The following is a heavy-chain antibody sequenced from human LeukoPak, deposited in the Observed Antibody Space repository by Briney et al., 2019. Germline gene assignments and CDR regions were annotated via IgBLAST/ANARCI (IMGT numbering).Heavy chain of an antibody. Sequence: GGSLRLSCAASGFTFSSYAMSWVRQAPGKGLEWVSAISGSGGSTYYADSVKARFTISRDNSKNTLYLQMNSLRAEDTAVYYCARVISGTDFDYWGQGTLVTVSS. CDR3: ARVISGTDFDY. V-gene: IGHV3-23*01. CDR2: ISGSGGST. CDR1: GFTFSSYA. D-gene: IGHD1-20*01. J-gene: IGHJ4*02.